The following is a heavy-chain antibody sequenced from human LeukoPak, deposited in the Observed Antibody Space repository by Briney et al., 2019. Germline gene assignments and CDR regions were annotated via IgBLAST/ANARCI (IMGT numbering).Heavy chain of an antibody. CDR3: ASSKDYHDSSGYARTLDY. V-gene: IGHV1-69*13. D-gene: IGHD3-22*01. CDR2: IIPIFGTA. J-gene: IGHJ4*02. Sequence: ASVKVSCKASGYTFSNYGITWVRQAPGQGLEWMGGIIPIFGTANYAQKFQGRVTITADESTSTAYMELSSLRSEDTAIYYCASSKDYHDSSGYARTLDYWGQGTLVTVSS. CDR1: GYTFSNYG.